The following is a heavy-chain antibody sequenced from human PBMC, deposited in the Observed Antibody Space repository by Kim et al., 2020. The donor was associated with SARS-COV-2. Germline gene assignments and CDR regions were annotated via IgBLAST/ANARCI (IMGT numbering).Heavy chain of an antibody. CDR3: ARSGSYLTSPFDY. Sequence: TYADSVEGRLTISRDNAKNTLYLQMNSLRADDTAIYYWARSGSYLTSPFDYWGQGTLVTVSS. V-gene: IGHV3-74*03. D-gene: IGHD1-26*01. J-gene: IGHJ4*02.